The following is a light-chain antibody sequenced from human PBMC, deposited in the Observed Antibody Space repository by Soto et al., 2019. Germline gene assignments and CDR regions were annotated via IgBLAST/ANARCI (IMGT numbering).Light chain of an antibody. Sequence: IQMTQSPSSLSASVGDRVTISCRASQGIGNALGWYQQKPGKAPKLLIYAASSLQSGVPSRFSGSGSGTDFTLTISSLQPEDFATYYCQQANSFLSVTFGQGTKVDIK. CDR2: AAS. J-gene: IGKJ1*01. CDR1: QGIGNA. CDR3: QQANSFLSVT. V-gene: IGKV1-12*02.